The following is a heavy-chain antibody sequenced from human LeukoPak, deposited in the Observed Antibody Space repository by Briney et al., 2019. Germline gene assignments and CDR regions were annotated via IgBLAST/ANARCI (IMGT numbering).Heavy chain of an antibody. CDR2: IIPIFGTA. CDR3: ASGNFNDYFDY. V-gene: IGHV1-69*05. D-gene: IGHD1-7*01. Sequence: ASVKVSCKASGGTFSSYAISWVRQAPGQGLEWMGGIIPIFGTANYAQKFQGRVTITTDESTSTAYMELSSLRSEDTAVYYCASGNFNDYFDYWGQGTLVTVSS. CDR1: GGTFSSYA. J-gene: IGHJ4*02.